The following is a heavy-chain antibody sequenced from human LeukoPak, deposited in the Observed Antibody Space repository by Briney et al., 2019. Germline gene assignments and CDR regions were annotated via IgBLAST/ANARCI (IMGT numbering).Heavy chain of an antibody. D-gene: IGHD2-2*01. V-gene: IGHV4-34*01. CDR3: ARHRYGSDTSCFGF. CDR2: INHSGST. Sequence: SETLSLTCAVYGGSFSGYFWSWIRQPPGKGLGWIGEINHSGSTYYNPSLKSRVTISVDTSKNQFSLKLSSVTAADTAVYYCARHRYGSDTSCFGFWGQGTLVTVSS. J-gene: IGHJ4*02. CDR1: GGSFSGYF.